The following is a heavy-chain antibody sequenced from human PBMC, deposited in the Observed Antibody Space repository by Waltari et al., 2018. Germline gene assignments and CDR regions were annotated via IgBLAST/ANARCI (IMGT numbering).Heavy chain of an antibody. V-gene: IGHV3-74*01. CDR2: FNRDVSIT. CDR3: TREHGAVAGSYYYYGMDV. D-gene: IGHD6-19*01. CDR1: GFTFHYYW. Sequence: EVQLVESGGGLVQPGGSLRLSCAASGFTFHYYWMHWVRQAPGKGLVWFALFNRDVSITFYAYSVKGRFTVSRDSARNTLLLQMNSLRVENTAVYFCTREHGAVAGSYYYYGMDVWGQGTTVIVSS. J-gene: IGHJ6*02.